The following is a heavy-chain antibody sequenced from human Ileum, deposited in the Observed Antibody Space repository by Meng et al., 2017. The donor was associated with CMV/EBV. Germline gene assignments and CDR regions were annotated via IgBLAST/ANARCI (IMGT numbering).Heavy chain of an antibody. CDR3: ARATPYQLLSPSCGFDP. Sequence: SETLSLTCTVSGDSIRSGSSYWGWIRQPPGKGLEWIGSIYYSGSTYYNPSLKSRVTISVDTSKNQFSLKLSSVTAADTAVYYCARATPYQLLSPSCGFDPWGQGTLVTVSS. V-gene: IGHV4-39*07. CDR1: GDSIRSGSSY. D-gene: IGHD2-2*01. J-gene: IGHJ5*02. CDR2: IYYSGST.